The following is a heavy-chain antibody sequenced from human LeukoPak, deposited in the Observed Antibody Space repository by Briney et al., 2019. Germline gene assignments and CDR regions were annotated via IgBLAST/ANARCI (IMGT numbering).Heavy chain of an antibody. Sequence: ASVKVSCKASGYTFTSYGISWVRQAPGQGLEWMGWISAYNGNTNYAQKLQGRVTMTTDTSTSTAYMELRSLRSDDTAVYYCARGPQAAPENGPSHYWGQGTLVTVSS. CDR1: GYTFTSYG. CDR2: ISAYNGNT. V-gene: IGHV1-18*01. D-gene: IGHD2-8*01. J-gene: IGHJ4*02. CDR3: ARGPQAAPENGPSHY.